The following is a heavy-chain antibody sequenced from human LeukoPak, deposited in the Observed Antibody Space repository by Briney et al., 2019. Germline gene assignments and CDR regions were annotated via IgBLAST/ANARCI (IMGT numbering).Heavy chain of an antibody. CDR2: IHHSGST. CDR3: ARYSGSYFDY. V-gene: IGHV4-38-2*01. D-gene: IGHD1-26*01. CDR1: GYSISSGYY. Sequence: SETLSLTCAVSGYSISSGYYWGWIRQPPGKGLEWIGSIHHSGSTYYNPSLKSRVTISVDTSKNQFSLKLSSVTAADTAVYYCARYSGSYFDYWGQGTLVTVSS. J-gene: IGHJ4*02.